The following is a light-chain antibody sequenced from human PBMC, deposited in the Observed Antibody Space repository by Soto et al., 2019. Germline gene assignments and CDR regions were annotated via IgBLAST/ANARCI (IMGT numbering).Light chain of an antibody. J-gene: IGLJ2*01. CDR3: SSYTRSSTDVV. Sequence: QSALTQPASVSGSPGQSITISCTGTSSDVGGYNYVSWYQQHPGRAPQLIIYDVSNRPSGVSNRFSGSKSGNTVSLTISGLRAEDEADYYCSSYTRSSTDVVFGGGTKLTVL. CDR2: DVS. V-gene: IGLV2-14*03. CDR1: SSDVGGYNY.